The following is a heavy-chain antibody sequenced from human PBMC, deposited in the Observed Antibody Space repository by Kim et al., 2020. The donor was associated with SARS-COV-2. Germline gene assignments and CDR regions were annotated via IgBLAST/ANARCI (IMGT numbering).Heavy chain of an antibody. J-gene: IGHJ4*02. V-gene: IGHV3-48*03. CDR2: ISSSGSTI. Sequence: GGSLRLSCAASGFTFSSYEMNWVRQAPGKGLEWVSYISSSGSTIYYADSVKGRFTISRDNAKNSLYLQMNSLRAEDTAVYYCAREFEGADGGYGYWGQGTLVTVSS. D-gene: IGHD5-12*01. CDR3: AREFEGADGGYGY. CDR1: GFTFSSYE.